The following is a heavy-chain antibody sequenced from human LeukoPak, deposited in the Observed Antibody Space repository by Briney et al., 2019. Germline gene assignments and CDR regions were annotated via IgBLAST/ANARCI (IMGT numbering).Heavy chain of an antibody. V-gene: IGHV4-38-2*02. CDR2: INHSGST. CDR1: GYSISSGYY. CDR3: ARLTKNDSGSYRFGKKKRGYMDV. D-gene: IGHD3-10*01. J-gene: IGHJ6*03. Sequence: SETLSLTCTVSGYSISSGYYWSWIRQPPGKGLEWIGEINHSGSTNYNPSLKSRVTISVDTSKNQFSLKLSSVTAADTAVYYCARLTKNDSGSYRFGKKKRGYMDVWGKGTTVTISS.